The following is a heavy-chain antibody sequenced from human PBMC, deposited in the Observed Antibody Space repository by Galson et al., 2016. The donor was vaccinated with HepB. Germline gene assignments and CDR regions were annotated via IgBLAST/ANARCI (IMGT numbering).Heavy chain of an antibody. CDR2: ITPMSGKT. CDR3: AGDSSSLFYFDF. J-gene: IGHJ4*02. Sequence: SVKVSCKASGGSFSSYGISWVRQVPGQSLEWMGGITPMSGKTTYGQNFQGRLTITADGSTTTAYMELNSLTSQDTAIYFCAGDSSSLFYFDFWGQGTLVTVSS. D-gene: IGHD6-13*01. V-gene: IGHV1-69*13. CDR1: GGSFSSYG.